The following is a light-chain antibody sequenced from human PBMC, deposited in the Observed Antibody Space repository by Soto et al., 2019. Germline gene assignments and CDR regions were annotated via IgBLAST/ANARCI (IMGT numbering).Light chain of an antibody. J-gene: IGKJ4*01. Sequence: EIVLTQSPATLSFSPGERATLSCRASQSVSSYLAWYQQKPGQAPRLLIFDASNRATGIPARFSGSGSGTDFTLTISSLEPEEFAVYYCHQRGDWPLTFGGGTKVEIK. CDR1: QSVSSY. CDR3: HQRGDWPLT. CDR2: DAS. V-gene: IGKV3-11*01.